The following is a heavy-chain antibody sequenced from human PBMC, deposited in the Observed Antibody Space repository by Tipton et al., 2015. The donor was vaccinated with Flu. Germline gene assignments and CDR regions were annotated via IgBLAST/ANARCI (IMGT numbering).Heavy chain of an antibody. CDR2: ISGSGGST. CDR1: GFTFSSYA. D-gene: IGHD4-17*01. Sequence: SLRLSCAASGFTFSSYAMSWVRQAPGKGLEWVSAISGSGGSTYYADSVKGRFTISRDNSKNTLYLQMNSLRAEDTAVYYCAKDHDYGDYVPVTAWFLGGQGTLVTVSS. CDR3: AKDHDYGDYVPVTAWFL. J-gene: IGHJ4*02. V-gene: IGHV3-23*01.